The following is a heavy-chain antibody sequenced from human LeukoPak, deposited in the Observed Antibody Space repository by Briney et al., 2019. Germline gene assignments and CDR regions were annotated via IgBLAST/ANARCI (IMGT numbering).Heavy chain of an antibody. D-gene: IGHD4-17*01. CDR1: GFTFSSYS. V-gene: IGHV3-48*01. Sequence: GGSLRLSCAASGFTFSSYSMNWVRQAPGKGLEWVSFISSSSSSIYYADSVKGRFTISRDNGKNSLYLQMNSLRAEDTAVYYCARDVDYDDEGGFDYWGQGTLVTVSS. CDR2: ISSSSSSI. CDR3: ARDVDYDDEGGFDY. J-gene: IGHJ4*02.